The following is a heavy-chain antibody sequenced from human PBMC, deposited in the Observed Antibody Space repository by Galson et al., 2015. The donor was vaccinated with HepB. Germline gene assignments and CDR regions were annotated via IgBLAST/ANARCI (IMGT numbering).Heavy chain of an antibody. D-gene: IGHD3-22*01. CDR2: IKSKTDGGTT. CDR1: GFTFSNAW. Sequence: SLRLSCAASGFTFSNAWMSWVRQAPGKGLEWVGRIKSKTDGGTTDYAAPVKGRFTISRDDSKNTLYLQMNSLKTEDTAVYYCTTPYYYDSSGYYYFYDYWGQGTLVTVSS. J-gene: IGHJ4*02. V-gene: IGHV3-15*01. CDR3: TTPYYYDSSGYYYFYDY.